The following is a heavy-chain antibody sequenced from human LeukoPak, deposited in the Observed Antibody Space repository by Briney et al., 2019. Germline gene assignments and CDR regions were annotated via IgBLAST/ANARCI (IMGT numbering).Heavy chain of an antibody. V-gene: IGHV1-3*01. J-gene: IGHJ6*02. CDR3: ARFPYYDFWSGYSNLVYYYGMDV. D-gene: IGHD3-3*01. CDR1: GYTFANYA. Sequence: ASVKVSCKASGYTFANYAIHWVRQAPGQRLEWLGWINAGNANTKYSQKFQGRVTFTRDTSASTAYMELSSLRSEDTAVYYCARFPYYDFWSGYSNLVYYYGMDVWGQGTTVTVSS. CDR2: INAGNANT.